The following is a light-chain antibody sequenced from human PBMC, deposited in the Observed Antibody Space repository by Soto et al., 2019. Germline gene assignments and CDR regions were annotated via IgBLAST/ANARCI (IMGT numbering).Light chain of an antibody. CDR1: SSDVGGYNY. CDR2: DVS. Sequence: QSALTQPRSVSGSPGQSVIISCTGTSSDVGGYNYVSWYQHHPGKAPKLMIYDVSKWPSGVPDRFSGSKSGNTASLTISGLQAEDEADYYGLSNAGGNTYVFGTGTKVTVL. J-gene: IGLJ1*01. CDR3: LSNAGGNTYV. V-gene: IGLV2-11*01.